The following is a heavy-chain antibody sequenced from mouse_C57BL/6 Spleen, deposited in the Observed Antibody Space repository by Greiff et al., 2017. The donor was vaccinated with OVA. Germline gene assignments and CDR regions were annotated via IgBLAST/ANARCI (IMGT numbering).Heavy chain of an antibody. V-gene: IGHV5-17*01. CDR3: AREHFYAMDY. J-gene: IGHJ4*01. CDR1: GFTFSDYG. CDR2: ISSGSSTL. Sequence: EVKVVESGGGLVKPGGSLKLSCAASGFTFSDYGMHWVRQAPEKGLEWVAYISSGSSTLYYADTVKGRFTISRDNAKNTLFLQMTSLRSEDTAMYYCAREHFYAMDYWGQGTSVTVSS.